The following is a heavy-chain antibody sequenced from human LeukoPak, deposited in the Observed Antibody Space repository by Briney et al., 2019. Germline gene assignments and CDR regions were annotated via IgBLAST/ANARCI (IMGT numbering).Heavy chain of an antibody. J-gene: IGHJ4*02. Sequence: GGSLRLSCAASGFTFSSYGMHWVRQAPGKGLEWVAVISYDGSNKYYADSVKGRFTISRDNSKNTLYLQMNSLRAEDTAVYYSAKDYETNFDYWGQGTLVTVSS. CDR3: AKDYETNFDY. V-gene: IGHV3-30*18. D-gene: IGHD3-16*01. CDR2: ISYDGSNK. CDR1: GFTFSSYG.